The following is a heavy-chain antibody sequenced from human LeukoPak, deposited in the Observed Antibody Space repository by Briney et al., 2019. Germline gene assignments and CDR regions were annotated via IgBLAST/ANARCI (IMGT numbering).Heavy chain of an antibody. CDR3: ARGGKRGIYFDH. CDR2: IKPDGSEK. Sequence: GGSLRLSCAASGFTFISYWMSWVRQTPGKGLEWVANIKPDGSEKYYVDSVKGRFTISRDNAKNSLYLEMNSLRAEDTAVYYCARGGKRGIYFDHWGQGTLVTVSS. J-gene: IGHJ4*02. D-gene: IGHD1-1*01. V-gene: IGHV3-7*01. CDR1: GFTFISYW.